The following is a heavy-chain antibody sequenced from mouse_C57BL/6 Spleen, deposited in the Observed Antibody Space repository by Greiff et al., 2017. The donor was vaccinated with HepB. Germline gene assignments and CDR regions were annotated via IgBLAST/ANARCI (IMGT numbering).Heavy chain of an antibody. Sequence: QVQLQQPGAELVMPGASVKLSCKASGYTFTSYWMHWVKQRPGQGLEWIGEIDPSDSYTNYNQKFKGKSTLTVDKSSSTAYMQLSSLTSEDSAVYYCARVYYGRCLDYWGQGTTLTVSS. CDR2: IDPSDSYT. CDR3: ARVYYGRCLDY. V-gene: IGHV1-69*01. CDR1: GYTFTSYW. J-gene: IGHJ2*01. D-gene: IGHD1-1*01.